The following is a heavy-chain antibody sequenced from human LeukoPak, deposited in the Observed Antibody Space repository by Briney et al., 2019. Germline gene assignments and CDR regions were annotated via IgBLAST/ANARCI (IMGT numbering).Heavy chain of an antibody. D-gene: IGHD6-13*01. CDR2: VYDYGNT. Sequence: SETLSLTCTVSSGSISTYYWSWIRQPPGKGLEWIGYVYDYGNTIINPSLKSRVTISKDTSKNQFSVRLSSVTAADTAVYYCARHGSSYSFDSWGQGTLVTVSP. CDR3: ARHGSSYSFDS. CDR1: SGSISTYY. V-gene: IGHV4-59*08. J-gene: IGHJ4*02.